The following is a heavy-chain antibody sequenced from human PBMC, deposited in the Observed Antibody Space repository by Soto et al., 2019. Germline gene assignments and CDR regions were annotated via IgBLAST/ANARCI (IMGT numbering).Heavy chain of an antibody. CDR2: IKQDGGEK. Sequence: GGSLRLSCVASGFTFSSYYMSWVHQAPGKGLEWVANIKQDGGEKYNVDSVKGRFTISRDNAKNSLYLQMNSLRAEDTAVYYCARQVGTITLFDYWGQGNLVTVSS. D-gene: IGHD1-26*01. CDR1: GFTFSSYY. J-gene: IGHJ4*02. V-gene: IGHV3-7*01. CDR3: ARQVGTITLFDY.